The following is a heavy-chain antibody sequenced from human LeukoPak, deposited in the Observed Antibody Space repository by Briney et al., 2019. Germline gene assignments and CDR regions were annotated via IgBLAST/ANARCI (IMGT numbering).Heavy chain of an antibody. J-gene: IGHJ4*02. CDR3: AKEALYGDYGLIDY. CDR1: GYTFTSYG. Sequence: GASVKVSRKASGYTFTSYGISWVRQAPGQGLEWMGGIIPIFGTANYAQKFQGRVTITTDESTSTAYMELSSLRAEDTALYYCAKEALYGDYGLIDYWGQGTLVTVSS. D-gene: IGHD4-17*01. V-gene: IGHV1-69*05. CDR2: IIPIFGTA.